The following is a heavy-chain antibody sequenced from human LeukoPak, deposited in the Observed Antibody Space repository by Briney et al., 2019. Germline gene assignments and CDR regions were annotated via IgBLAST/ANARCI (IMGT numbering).Heavy chain of an antibody. CDR1: GYTFTGYY. Sequence: ASVKVSCKASGYTFTGYYLHWVRQAPGQGLEWMGWINPNSGVINYAQKFQGRVTMTRDTSISTAYMELSRLRSDDTAVYYCARDRVLSALNYYDSSGYYGGLNWFDPWGQGTLVTVSS. CDR3: ARDRVLSALNYYDSSGYYGGLNWFDP. D-gene: IGHD3-22*01. V-gene: IGHV1-2*02. J-gene: IGHJ5*02. CDR2: INPNSGVI.